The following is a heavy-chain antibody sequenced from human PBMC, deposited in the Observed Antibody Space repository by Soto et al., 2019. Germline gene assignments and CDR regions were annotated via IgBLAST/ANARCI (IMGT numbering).Heavy chain of an antibody. CDR3: ARSQGSSTSLEIYYYYYYGMDV. CDR2: IIPISGTA. CDR1: GGTFSSYA. V-gene: IGHV1-69*01. J-gene: IGHJ6*02. D-gene: IGHD2-2*01. Sequence: QVQLVQSGAEVKKPGSSVKVSCKASGGTFSSYAISWVRQAPGQGLEWMGGIIPISGTANYAQKFQGRVTITEDESTSTVYIELSSLRSEDTAVYFCARSQGSSTSLEIYYYYYYGMDVWGQGTTVTVSS.